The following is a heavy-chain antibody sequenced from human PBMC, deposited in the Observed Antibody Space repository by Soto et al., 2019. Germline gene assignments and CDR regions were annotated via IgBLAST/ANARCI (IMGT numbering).Heavy chain of an antibody. Sequence: QVQLVESGGGVVQPGTSLRLSCAASGFPFTTYGMHWVCEAPTKGLDWVAVISYDGSNKYYADSVRGRFTISRDNSKNTLYLQMNSLRPKDTALYYCVGGQYYFDYRGQGTLVTVSS. V-gene: IGHV3-30*03. D-gene: IGHD3-10*01. J-gene: IGHJ4*02. CDR3: VGGQYYFDY. CDR1: GFPFTTYG. CDR2: ISYDGSNK.